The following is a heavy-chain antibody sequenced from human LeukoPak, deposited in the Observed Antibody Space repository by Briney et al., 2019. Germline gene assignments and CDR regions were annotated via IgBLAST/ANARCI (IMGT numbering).Heavy chain of an antibody. Sequence: GGSLRLSCAASGFTFSSYSMNWVRQAPGEGLEWVSSISSSSSYIYYADSVKGRFTISRDNAKNSLYLQMNSLRAEDTAVYYCARPAVAGTFDYWGQGTLVTVSS. J-gene: IGHJ4*02. D-gene: IGHD6-19*01. CDR1: GFTFSSYS. CDR3: ARPAVAGTFDY. CDR2: ISSSSSYI. V-gene: IGHV3-21*01.